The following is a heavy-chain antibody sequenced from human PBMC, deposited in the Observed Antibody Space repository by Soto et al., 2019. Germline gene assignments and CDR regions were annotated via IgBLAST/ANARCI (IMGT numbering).Heavy chain of an antibody. D-gene: IGHD6-13*01. CDR3: ARDAQYSNSWSPISYMDL. V-gene: IGHV3-48*01. J-gene: IGHJ6*03. CDR2: IGSSVITT. CDR1: GFAFSSYG. Sequence: EVQLVESGGGLVQQGGSLRLSCAASGFAFSSYGMNCVRQAPGKGLEWGSDIGSSVITTYYTDSVNDRFTISRDNTKNTLYLQMPSMSAEHTTVYYCARDAQYSNSWSPISYMDLWGNGTTVTVSS.